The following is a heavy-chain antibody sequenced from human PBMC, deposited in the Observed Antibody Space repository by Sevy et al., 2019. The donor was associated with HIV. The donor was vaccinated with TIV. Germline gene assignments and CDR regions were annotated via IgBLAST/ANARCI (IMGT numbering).Heavy chain of an antibody. D-gene: IGHD1-26*01. Sequence: GGSLRLSCAASGFTFSNYWMTWVRQAPGKGLEWVANIKRDGSERYYLASVKGRFTISRDNAKKSLYRQMNSLTAEDTAVYYCARDCNSASCLWGLDVWGQGTTVTVS. CDR3: ARDCNSASCLWGLDV. J-gene: IGHJ6*02. CDR1: GFTFSNYW. V-gene: IGHV3-7*03. CDR2: IKRDGSER.